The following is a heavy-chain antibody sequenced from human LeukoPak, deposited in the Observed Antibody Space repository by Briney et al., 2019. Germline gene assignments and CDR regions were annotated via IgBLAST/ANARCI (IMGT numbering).Heavy chain of an antibody. D-gene: IGHD2-15*01. CDR1: GGSISSYY. V-gene: IGHV4-4*09. J-gene: IGHJ4*02. Sequence: SETLSLTCTVSGGSISSYYWSWIRQPPGKGLEWIGYIYTSGSTNYNPSLESRVTISVDTSKNQFSLKLSSVTAADTAVYYCARVGAATFDYWGQGTLVTVSS. CDR3: ARVGAATFDY. CDR2: IYTSGST.